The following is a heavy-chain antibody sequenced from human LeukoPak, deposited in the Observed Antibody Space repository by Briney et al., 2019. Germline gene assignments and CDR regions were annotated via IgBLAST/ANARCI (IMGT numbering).Heavy chain of an antibody. J-gene: IGHJ4*01. CDR3: ARGRFHLDSSGYSSFYH. CDR2: IKKDGYEK. D-gene: IGHD3-22*01. V-gene: IGHV3-7*01. Sequence: PGGSLRLSCAASGFTFSSYWMSWVRQAPGKGLEWVANIKKDGYEKYYVDSVKGRFTISRDNAKNSLYLQMNSLRAEDTAVYYCARGRFHLDSSGYSSFYHWGHGTLVTVSS. CDR1: GFTFSSYW.